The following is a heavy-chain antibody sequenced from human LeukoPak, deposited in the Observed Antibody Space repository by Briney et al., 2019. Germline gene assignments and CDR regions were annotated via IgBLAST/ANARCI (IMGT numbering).Heavy chain of an antibody. V-gene: IGHV3-7*04. D-gene: IGHD3-10*01. Sequence: PGGSLRLSCAASGFTFSSYWMSWVRQAPRKGLEWVANIKHGASEKYYVDSVEGRFTISRDDAKNSLYLEMNSLRVEDTAVYYCARGYGSGSYTPTKNWGQGVLVTVSS. J-gene: IGHJ4*02. CDR1: GFTFSSYW. CDR2: IKHGASEK. CDR3: ARGYGSGSYTPTKN.